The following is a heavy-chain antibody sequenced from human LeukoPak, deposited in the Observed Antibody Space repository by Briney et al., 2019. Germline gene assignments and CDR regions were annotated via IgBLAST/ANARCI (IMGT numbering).Heavy chain of an antibody. CDR2: IYYSGTT. V-gene: IGHV4-39*07. D-gene: IGHD5-18*01. CDR3: ARARDTAMAYYMDV. Sequence: SETLSLTCTVSGGSISSNSDYWGWIRQPPGKGLEWIGSIYYSGTTYYNPSLKSRVTISVDTSKNQFSLKLSSVTAADTAVYYCARARDTAMAYYMDVWGKGTTVTVSS. J-gene: IGHJ6*03. CDR1: GGSISSNSDY.